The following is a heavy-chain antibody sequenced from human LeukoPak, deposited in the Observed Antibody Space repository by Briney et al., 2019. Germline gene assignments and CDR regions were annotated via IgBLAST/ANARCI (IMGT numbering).Heavy chain of an antibody. V-gene: IGHV4-39*07. D-gene: IGHD3-9*01. Sequence: PSETLSLACTVSGGSINSGTFYWGWIRQPPGKGLEWIGSMYYDGSSYYNPSLKSRVTISVDRSKNQFSLKLSSVTAADTAVYYCARAYDILTGNDAFDIWGQGTMVTVSS. CDR2: MYYDGSS. CDR3: ARAYDILTGNDAFDI. J-gene: IGHJ3*02. CDR1: GGSINSGTFY.